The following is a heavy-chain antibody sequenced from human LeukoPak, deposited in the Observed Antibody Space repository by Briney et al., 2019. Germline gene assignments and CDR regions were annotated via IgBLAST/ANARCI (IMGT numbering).Heavy chain of an antibody. D-gene: IGHD6-6*01. J-gene: IGHJ4*02. Sequence: GASVKVSCKASGYTFTSYYMHWVRQAPGQGLEWMGWINPNSGGTNYAQKFQGRVTMTRDTSISTAYMELSRLRSDDTAVYYCARGHSSSSLYFDYWGQGTLVTVSS. CDR1: GYTFTSYY. V-gene: IGHV1-2*02. CDR3: ARGHSSSSLYFDY. CDR2: INPNSGGT.